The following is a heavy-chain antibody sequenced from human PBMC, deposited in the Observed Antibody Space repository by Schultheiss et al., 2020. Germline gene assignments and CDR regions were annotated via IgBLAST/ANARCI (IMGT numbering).Heavy chain of an antibody. CDR1: GYTFTSYY. CDR2: ISAYNGNT. D-gene: IGHD3-3*01. V-gene: IGHV1-18*04. Sequence: ASVKVSGKASGYTFTSYYMHWVRQAPGQGLEWMGWISAYNGNTNYAQKLQGRVTMTTDTSTSTAYMELRSLRSDDTAVYYCARVGSSNYDFWSGYYIYYYGMDVWGQGTTVTVSS. J-gene: IGHJ6*02. CDR3: ARVGSSNYDFWSGYYIYYYGMDV.